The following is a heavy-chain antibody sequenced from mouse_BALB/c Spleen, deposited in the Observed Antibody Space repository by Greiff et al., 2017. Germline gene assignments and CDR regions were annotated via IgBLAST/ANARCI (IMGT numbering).Heavy chain of an antibody. CDR3: ARDNGIPYYYGSRGAMDY. CDR2: IWGDGST. V-gene: IGHV2-6-7*01. CDR1: GFSLTGYG. D-gene: IGHD1-1*01. Sequence: QVHLKQSGPGLVAPSQSLSITCTVSGFSLTGYGVNWVRQPPGKGLEWLGMIWGDGSTDYNSALKSRLSISKDNSKSQVFLKMNSLQTDDTARYYCARDNGIPYYYGSRGAMDYWGQGTSVTVSS. J-gene: IGHJ4*01.